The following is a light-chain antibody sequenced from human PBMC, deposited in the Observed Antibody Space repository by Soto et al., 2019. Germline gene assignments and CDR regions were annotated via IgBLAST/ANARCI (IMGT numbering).Light chain of an antibody. Sequence: DIQMTQSPSSLSASVGDRVTITCRASQTISNFLNWYQQKPGKAPKVLIHGASTLQTGVPSRFTGSGSGTEFTLTISSLQPKDFATYYCKQNFHTPPAFGQGTRLEIK. CDR1: QTISNF. J-gene: IGKJ5*01. CDR2: GAS. CDR3: KQNFHTPPA. V-gene: IGKV1-39*01.